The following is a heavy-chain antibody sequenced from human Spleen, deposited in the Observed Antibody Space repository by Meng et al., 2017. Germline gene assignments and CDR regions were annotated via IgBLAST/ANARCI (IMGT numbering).Heavy chain of an antibody. CDR3: ARMVVTATGRGYFQH. CDR1: GDSISSYY. J-gene: IGHJ1*01. D-gene: IGHD2-21*02. Sequence: SETLSLTCTVSGDSISSYYWSWIRQPPGKGLEWIGYIYYSGSTNYNPSLKSRVTISVDTSKNPFSLKLSSVTAADTAVYYCARMVVTATGRGYFQHWGQGTLVTVSS. CDR2: IYYSGST. V-gene: IGHV4-59*01.